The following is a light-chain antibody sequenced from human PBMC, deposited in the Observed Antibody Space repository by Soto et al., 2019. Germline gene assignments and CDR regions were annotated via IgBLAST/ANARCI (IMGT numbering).Light chain of an antibody. CDR1: QSVSTF. CDR3: QQYGSSPWT. J-gene: IGKJ1*01. CDR2: DAS. Sequence: EIVLTQSPGTLSLSPGERATLSCRTSQSVSTFLAWYQHKPGQAPRLLIHDASSRATGVPPRFSGSGSGTDFTLTISRLEPEDFAVYYCQQYGSSPWTFGQGTKVDIK. V-gene: IGKV3-20*01.